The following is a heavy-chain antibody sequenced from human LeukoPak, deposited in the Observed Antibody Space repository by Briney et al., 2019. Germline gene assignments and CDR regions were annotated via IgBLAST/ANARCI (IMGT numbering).Heavy chain of an antibody. J-gene: IGHJ4*02. CDR2: IKQDGSEK. D-gene: IGHD4-17*01. V-gene: IGHV3-7*03. Sequence: GGSLRLSCAASGFTFSSYWMSWVRQAPGKGLEWVANIKQDGSEKYYADSVKGRFTISRDNSKNSLYLQMNSLRAEDTALYYCAKDISPNGDYYFDCWGQGTLVTVSS. CDR3: AKDISPNGDYYFDC. CDR1: GFTFSSYW.